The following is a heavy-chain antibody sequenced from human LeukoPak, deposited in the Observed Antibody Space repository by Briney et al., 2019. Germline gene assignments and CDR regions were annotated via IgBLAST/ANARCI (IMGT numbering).Heavy chain of an antibody. Sequence: GGSLRLACAASGFTFSSYSMNWVRQAPGEGLEWVSSISSSSSYIYYADSVKGRFTISRDNAKNSLYLQMNSLRAEDTAVYYCARDTTLRFLEWLSRPEGFDYWGQGTLVTVSS. D-gene: IGHD3-3*01. CDR1: GFTFSSYS. V-gene: IGHV3-21*01. CDR3: ARDTTLRFLEWLSRPEGFDY. CDR2: ISSSSSYI. J-gene: IGHJ4*02.